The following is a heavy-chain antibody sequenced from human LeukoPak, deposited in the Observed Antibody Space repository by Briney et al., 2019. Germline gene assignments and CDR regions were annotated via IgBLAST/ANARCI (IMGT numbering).Heavy chain of an antibody. CDR3: ARHRDTGYYYYMDV. CDR1: GGSITSDY. J-gene: IGHJ6*03. D-gene: IGHD1-1*01. V-gene: IGHV4-59*08. CDR2: FSYSGST. Sequence: PSETLSLTCTLSGGSITSDYWSWIRQSPGKGLEWIGYFSYSGSTHYSPSLTSRVTISVDTSKNQFSLKLSSVTAAETAVYLCARHRDTGYYYYMDVWGTGTTVTVSS.